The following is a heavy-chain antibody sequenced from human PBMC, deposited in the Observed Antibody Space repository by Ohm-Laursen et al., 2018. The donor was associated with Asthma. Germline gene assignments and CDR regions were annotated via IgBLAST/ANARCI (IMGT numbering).Heavy chain of an antibody. CDR1: GFTFSSYS. D-gene: IGHD5-12*01. Sequence: SLRLSCAASGFTFSSYSMNWVRQAPGKGLEWVSYISRSSSTIFYADSVRGRFTISRDNSKNTLYLQMNSLRAEDTAVYYCARELRSLGRGMDVWGQGTTVTVSS. J-gene: IGHJ6*02. CDR2: ISRSSSTI. CDR3: ARELRSLGRGMDV. V-gene: IGHV3-48*01.